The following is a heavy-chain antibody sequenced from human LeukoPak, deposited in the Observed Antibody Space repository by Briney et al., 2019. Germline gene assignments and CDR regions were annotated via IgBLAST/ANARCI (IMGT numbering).Heavy chain of an antibody. CDR2: ISYDGSNK. D-gene: IGHD3-10*01. Sequence: GRSLRLSCAASGFTFSSYGMHWVRQAPGKGLEWVAVISYDGSNKYYADSVKGRFTISRDNSKNTLYLQMNSLRAEDTAVYYCAKGTGTFDYWGQGTLVTVSS. J-gene: IGHJ4*02. CDR1: GFTFSSYG. V-gene: IGHV3-30*18. CDR3: AKGTGTFDY.